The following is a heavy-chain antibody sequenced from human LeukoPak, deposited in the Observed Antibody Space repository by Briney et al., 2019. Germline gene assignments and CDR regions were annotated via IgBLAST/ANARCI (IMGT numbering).Heavy chain of an antibody. V-gene: IGHV5-51*01. CDR2: IYPGDSGT. CDR1: GYSFTSYW. CDR3: ARHETGYCSGGSCSEDAFDI. D-gene: IGHD2-15*01. Sequence: GESLKISCKGSGYSFTSYWIGWVRQMPGKGLEWMGIIYPGDSGTRYSPSFQGQVTISADKSISTAYLQWSSLKASDTAMYYCARHETGYCSGGSCSEDAFDIWGQGTMVTVSS. J-gene: IGHJ3*02.